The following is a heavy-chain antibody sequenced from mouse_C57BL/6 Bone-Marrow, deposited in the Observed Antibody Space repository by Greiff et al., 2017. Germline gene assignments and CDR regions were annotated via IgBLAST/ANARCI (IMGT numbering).Heavy chain of an antibody. V-gene: IGHV5-12*01. D-gene: IGHD1-1*01. CDR3: ARQDYYGSSQYYYAMDY. CDR1: GFTFSDYY. CDR2: ISNGGGST. J-gene: IGHJ4*01. Sequence: EVQLVESGGGLVQPGGSLKLSCAASGFTFSDYYMYWVRQTPEKRLEWVAYISNGGGSTYYPDTVKGRFTISRDNAKNTLYLQRSRLKTEDTAMYYCARQDYYGSSQYYYAMDYWGQGTTVTVAS.